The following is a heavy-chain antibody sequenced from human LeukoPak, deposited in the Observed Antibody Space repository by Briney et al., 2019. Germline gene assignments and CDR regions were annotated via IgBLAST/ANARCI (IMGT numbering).Heavy chain of an antibody. CDR1: GYTFTSYA. V-gene: IGHV1-3*01. D-gene: IGHD6-13*01. J-gene: IGHJ4*02. CDR2: INAGNGNT. Sequence: ASVKVSCKASGYTFTSYAMHWVRQAPGQRLEWMGWINAGNGNTKYSQKFQGRVTMTRDTSTSTVYMELSSLRSEDTAVYYCARGLRSAADPHLDYWGQGTLVTVSS. CDR3: ARGLRSAADPHLDY.